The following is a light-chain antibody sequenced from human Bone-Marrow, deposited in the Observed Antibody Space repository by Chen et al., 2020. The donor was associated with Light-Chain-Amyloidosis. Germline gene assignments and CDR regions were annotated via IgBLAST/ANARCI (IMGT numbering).Light chain of an antibody. V-gene: IGKV1-13*02. CDR2: DAS. Sequence: AIQLTHSPSSLSASVGYRVTITCLSSHGISSALAWYQQKPGKAPKLLIYDASSLESGVPSRFSGSGSGTDFTLTISSLQPEDFATDYCQQFNSYLPTFGQGTRLEIK. CDR3: QQFNSYLPT. CDR1: HGISSA. J-gene: IGKJ5*01.